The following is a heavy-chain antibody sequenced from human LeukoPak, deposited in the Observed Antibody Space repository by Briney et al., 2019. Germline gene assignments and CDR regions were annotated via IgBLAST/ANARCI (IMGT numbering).Heavy chain of an antibody. Sequence: SETLSLTCAVYGGPFSGYYWSWIRQPPGKGLEWIGYIYYSGSTNYNPSLKSRVTISVDTSKNQFSLKLSSVTAADTAVYYCARSALAVAALGWFDPWGQGTLVTVSS. J-gene: IGHJ5*02. CDR3: ARSALAVAALGWFDP. D-gene: IGHD6-19*01. CDR2: IYYSGST. V-gene: IGHV4-59*08. CDR1: GGPFSGYY.